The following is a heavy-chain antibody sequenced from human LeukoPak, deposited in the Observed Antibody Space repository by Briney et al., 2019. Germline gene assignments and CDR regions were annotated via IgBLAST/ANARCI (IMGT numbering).Heavy chain of an antibody. D-gene: IGHD6-13*01. V-gene: IGHV4-34*01. Sequence: SETLSLTCAVYGGSFSGYYWSWIRQPPGKGLEWIGEINHSGSTNYNPSLKSRVTISVDTSKNQFSLKLSSVTAADTAVYYCARSVGSSWRNDYWGQGTLVTVSS. CDR3: ARSVGSSWRNDY. CDR2: INHSGST. CDR1: GGSFSGYY. J-gene: IGHJ4*02.